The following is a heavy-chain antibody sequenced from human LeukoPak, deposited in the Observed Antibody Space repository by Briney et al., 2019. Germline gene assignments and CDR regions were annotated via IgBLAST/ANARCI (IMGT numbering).Heavy chain of an antibody. J-gene: IGHJ5*02. Sequence: GESLKISCKGSGYSFTSYWIGWVRQMPGKGLEWMGIIYPGDSDTRYSPSFQGQVTISADKSISTAYLQWSSLKASDTAMYYCARLVGVVVPAAIVAWFDPWGQGTLVTVSS. CDR1: GYSFTSYW. D-gene: IGHD2-2*02. CDR3: ARLVGVVVPAAIVAWFDP. CDR2: IYPGDSDT. V-gene: IGHV5-51*01.